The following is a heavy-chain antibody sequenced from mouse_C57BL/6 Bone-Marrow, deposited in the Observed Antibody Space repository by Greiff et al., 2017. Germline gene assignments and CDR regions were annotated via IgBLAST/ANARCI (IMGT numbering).Heavy chain of an antibody. CDR3: ASPLYYYGSIPYAMDY. CDR1: GYTFTDYY. D-gene: IGHD1-1*01. CDR2: INPNNGGT. Sequence: EVQLQQSGPELVKPGASVKISCKASGYTFTDYYMNWVKQSHGKSLEWIGDINPNNGGTSYNQKFKGKATLTVDKSSSTAYMELRSLTSEDSAVYYCASPLYYYGSIPYAMDYWGQGTSVTVSS. J-gene: IGHJ4*01. V-gene: IGHV1-26*01.